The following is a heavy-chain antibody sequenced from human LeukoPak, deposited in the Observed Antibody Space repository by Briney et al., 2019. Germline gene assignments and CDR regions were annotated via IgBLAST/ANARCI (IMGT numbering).Heavy chain of an antibody. J-gene: IGHJ3*02. CDR3: ARDPATYYYDSSGGDI. CDR1: GYTFTSCA. D-gene: IGHD3-22*01. Sequence: ASVKVSCKASGYTFTSCAMNWVRQAPGQGLEWMGWINTNTGNPTYAQGFTGRFVFSLDTSVSTAYLQISSLKAEDTAVYYCARDPATYYYDSSGGDIWGQGTMVTVSS. V-gene: IGHV7-4-1*02. CDR2: INTNTGNP.